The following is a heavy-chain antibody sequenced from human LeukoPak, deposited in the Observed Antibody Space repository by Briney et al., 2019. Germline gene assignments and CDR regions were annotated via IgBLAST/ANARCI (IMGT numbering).Heavy chain of an antibody. Sequence: SETLSLTCTVSGGSISSYYWSWIRQPPGKGLEWIGYIYYSGSTNYNPSLKSRVTISVDTSKNQFSQKLSSVTAADTAVYYCARGRPQPYRYFDWLLEPPDYWGQGTLVTVSS. CDR1: GGSISSYY. CDR3: ARGRPQPYRYFDWLLEPPDY. D-gene: IGHD3-9*01. J-gene: IGHJ4*02. CDR2: IYYSGST. V-gene: IGHV4-59*01.